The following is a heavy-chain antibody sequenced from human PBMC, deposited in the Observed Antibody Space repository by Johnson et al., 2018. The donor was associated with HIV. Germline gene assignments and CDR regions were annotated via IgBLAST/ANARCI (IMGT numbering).Heavy chain of an antibody. CDR3: ARESGFEWELLGGMHWAFDI. V-gene: IGHV3-30*04. CDR2: ISYDGSNK. CDR1: GFTFSNYA. J-gene: IGHJ3*02. Sequence: VQLVESGGGVVQPGRSLRIYCAVSGFTFSNYAIHWVRQAPGKGLEWVAVISYDGSNKYYADSVKGRFTISRDNSKNTLYLQMNSLRAEDSAVYYCARESGFEWELLGGMHWAFDIWGQGTMVTVSS. D-gene: IGHD1-26*01.